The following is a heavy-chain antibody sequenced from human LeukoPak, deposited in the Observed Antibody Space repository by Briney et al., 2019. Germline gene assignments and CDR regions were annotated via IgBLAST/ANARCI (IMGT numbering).Heavy chain of an antibody. Sequence: ASVKVSCKASGYTFTSYGISWVRQAPGQGLEWMGWISAYNGNTNYAQKLQGRVTMTTDTSTSTAYMELRSLRSDDTAVYYCASWGSSYGYEGWFDPWGQGTLVTVSS. CDR1: GYTFTSYG. V-gene: IGHV1-18*01. CDR3: ASWGSSYGYEGWFDP. J-gene: IGHJ5*02. CDR2: ISAYNGNT. D-gene: IGHD5-18*01.